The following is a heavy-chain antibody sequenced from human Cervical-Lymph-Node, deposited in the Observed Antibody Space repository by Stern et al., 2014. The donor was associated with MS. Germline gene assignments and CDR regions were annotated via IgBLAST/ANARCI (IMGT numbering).Heavy chain of an antibody. CDR3: ARHPQDYDYHGMDV. D-gene: IGHD5-12*01. V-gene: IGHV5-51*01. CDR1: GYNFDTYW. Sequence: EVQLVQSGGDVKKPGESLKISCQGSGYNFDTYWISWVRQTPGKGLEWMGIIYPDDSATRYSPSFQGQVTISVDKAIRTAYLHGSSLKASDTAMYYCARHPQDYDYHGMDVWGLGTTVTVSS. J-gene: IGHJ6*02. CDR2: IYPDDSAT.